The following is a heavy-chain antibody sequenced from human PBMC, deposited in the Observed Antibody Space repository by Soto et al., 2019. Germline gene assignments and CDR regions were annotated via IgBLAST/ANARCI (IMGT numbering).Heavy chain of an antibody. V-gene: IGHV4-59*01. J-gene: IGHJ4*02. CDR3: ARGGWKLFDY. Sequence: QVQLQESGPGLVKPSETLSLTCTVSGGSISSYYWSWIRQPPGKGLEWIGYIYYSGSTNYNPSLKIRVTISVDTSKNQFSLKLSSVTAADTAVYYCARGGWKLFDYWGQGTLVTVSS. CDR2: IYYSGST. CDR1: GGSISSYY. D-gene: IGHD6-19*01.